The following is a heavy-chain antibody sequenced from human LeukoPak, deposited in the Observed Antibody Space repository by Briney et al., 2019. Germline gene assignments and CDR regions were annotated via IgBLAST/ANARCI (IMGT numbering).Heavy chain of an antibody. CDR2: ITDDATT. CDR3: VRDRVGPDY. CDR1: GFTFSSAW. V-gene: IGHV3-74*01. J-gene: IGHJ4*02. Sequence: GGSLRRSCAASGFTFSSAWMHWVRQAPGTGLVWVSRITDDATTTYADSVRGRFTISRDNAKNILYLQMNSLRAEDTAVYYCVRDRVGPDYWGQGTLVTVSS. D-gene: IGHD1-26*01.